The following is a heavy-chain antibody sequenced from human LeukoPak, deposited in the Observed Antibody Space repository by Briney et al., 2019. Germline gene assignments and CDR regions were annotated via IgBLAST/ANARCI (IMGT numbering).Heavy chain of an antibody. D-gene: IGHD2-8*01. CDR3: ASCTNGVCYYFDY. Sequence: ASVTVSCKASGYTFTIYGISWVRQAPGQGLEWMGWISAYNGNTNYAQKLQGRVTMTTDTSTSTAYMELRSLRSDDTAVYYCASCTNGVCYYFDYWGQGTLVTVSS. CDR2: ISAYNGNT. V-gene: IGHV1-18*01. J-gene: IGHJ4*02. CDR1: GYTFTIYG.